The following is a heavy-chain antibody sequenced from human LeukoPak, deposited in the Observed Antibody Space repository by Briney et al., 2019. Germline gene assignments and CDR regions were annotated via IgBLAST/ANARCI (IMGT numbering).Heavy chain of an antibody. CDR2: IYHSGST. V-gene: IGHV4-30-2*01. J-gene: IGHJ4*02. Sequence: SETLSLTCAVSGGSISSGGYSWSWIRQPPGKGLEWIGYIYHSGSTYYNPSLKSRVTISVDRSKNQFSLKLSSVTAADTAVYYCARSIWYDIIAYWGQRTLVTVSS. CDR3: ARSIWYDIIAY. CDR1: GGSISSGGYS. D-gene: IGHD6-13*01.